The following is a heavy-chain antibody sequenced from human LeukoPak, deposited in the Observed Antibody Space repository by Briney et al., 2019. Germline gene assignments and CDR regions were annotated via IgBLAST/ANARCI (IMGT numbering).Heavy chain of an antibody. J-gene: IGHJ3*02. V-gene: IGHV4-38-2*02. D-gene: IGHD3-10*01. CDR1: GYSISSGYY. CDR3: ITQQGSGSYYVDAFDI. Sequence: SETLSLTCTVSGYSISSGYYWGWIRQPPGKGLEWIGSIYHSGSTYYNPSLKSRVTISVDTSKNQFSLKLSSVTAADTAVYYCITQQGSGSYYVDAFDIWGQGTMVTVSS. CDR2: IYHSGST.